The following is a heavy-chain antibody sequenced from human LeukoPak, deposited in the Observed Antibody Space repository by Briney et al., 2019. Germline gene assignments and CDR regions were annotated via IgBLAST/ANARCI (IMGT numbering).Heavy chain of an antibody. D-gene: IGHD3-9*01. V-gene: IGHV3-23*01. CDR3: AKWGDYDVLTGYYVSDY. J-gene: IGHJ4*02. Sequence: AGGSLRLSCAASGFTFSNYAMSWVRPAPGKGLEGVSAITGSGGNTYYADSVKGRFTISRDNSKNTVFLQMNSLRAEDTAVYYCAKWGDYDVLTGYYVSDYWGQGTLVTVSS. CDR1: GFTFSNYA. CDR2: ITGSGGNT.